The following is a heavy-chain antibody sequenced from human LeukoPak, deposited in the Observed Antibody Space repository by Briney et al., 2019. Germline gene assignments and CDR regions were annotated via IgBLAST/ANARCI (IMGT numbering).Heavy chain of an antibody. D-gene: IGHD3-3*01. CDR2: IYYSGST. Sequence: SETLSLTCTVSGGSSISSSYYWGWIRQPPGKGLEWIGSIYYSGSTYYNPSLKSRVTISVDTSKNQFSLKLSSVTAADTAVYYCARRAAFWSGPTPHFDYWGQGTLVTVSS. V-gene: IGHV4-39*01. CDR1: GGSSISSSYY. CDR3: ARRAAFWSGPTPHFDY. J-gene: IGHJ4*02.